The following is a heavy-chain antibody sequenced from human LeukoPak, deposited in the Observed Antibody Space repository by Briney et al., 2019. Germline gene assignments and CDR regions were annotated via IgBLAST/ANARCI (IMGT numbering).Heavy chain of an antibody. J-gene: IGHJ5*02. CDR3: AREISGVAAAGDTGWFDP. V-gene: IGHV1-18*01. CDR2: ISAYNGNT. Sequence: ASVKVSCKASGYTFTSYGISWVRQAPGQGFEWMGWISAYNGNTNYAQKLQGRVTMTTDTSTSTAYMELRSLRSDDTAVYYCAREISGVAAAGDTGWFDPWGQGTLVTVSS. D-gene: IGHD6-13*01. CDR1: GYTFTSYG.